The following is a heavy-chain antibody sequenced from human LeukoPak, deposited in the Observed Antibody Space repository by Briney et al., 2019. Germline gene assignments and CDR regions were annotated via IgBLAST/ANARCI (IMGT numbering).Heavy chain of an antibody. CDR1: GFTFSDYY. Sequence: NPGGSLRLSCAASGFTFSDYYMTWIRQAPGKDLEWVSYITSSGSTVYYADSVRGRFTISRDNAKNSLYLQMNSLRAEDTAVYYCAKRYSSGFYYMDVWGKGTTVTVSS. CDR3: AKRYSSGFYYMDV. D-gene: IGHD6-19*01. V-gene: IGHV3-11*04. J-gene: IGHJ6*03. CDR2: ITSSGSTV.